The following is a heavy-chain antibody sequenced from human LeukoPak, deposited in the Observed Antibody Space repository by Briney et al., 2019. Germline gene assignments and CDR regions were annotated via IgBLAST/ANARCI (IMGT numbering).Heavy chain of an antibody. CDR2: ISAYNGNT. V-gene: IGHV1-18*01. CDR3: ARDAIAAAGPGLYYYYYMDV. CDR1: GYTFTSYA. Sequence: ASVKVSCKASGYTFTSYAISWVRQAPGQGLEWMGWISAYNGNTNYAQKLQGRVTMTTDTSTSTAYMELRSLRSDDTAVYYCARDAIAAAGPGLYYYYYMDVWGKGTTVTVSS. J-gene: IGHJ6*03. D-gene: IGHD6-13*01.